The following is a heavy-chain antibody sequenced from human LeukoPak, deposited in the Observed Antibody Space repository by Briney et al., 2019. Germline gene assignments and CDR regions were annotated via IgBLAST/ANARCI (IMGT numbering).Heavy chain of an antibody. CDR3: VRHDGRGGATMGAFDS. D-gene: IGHD5-12*01. CDR2: VYYGRTT. CDR1: GGSFSGYY. Sequence: EASETLSLTCTVYGGSFSGYYWSWIRQSPGKGLEWIGTVYYGRTTYYNPSLDGRVTISLDTSANHFSLQLNSVTAADTAVYYCVRHDGRGGATMGAFDSWGQGSLVTVSS. J-gene: IGHJ5*01. V-gene: IGHV4-39*01.